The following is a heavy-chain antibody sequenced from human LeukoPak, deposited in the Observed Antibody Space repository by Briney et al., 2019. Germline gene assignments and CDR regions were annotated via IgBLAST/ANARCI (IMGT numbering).Heavy chain of an antibody. CDR3: ARVGAPGYCSGGSCHSAHGMDV. CDR1: GGTFSSYA. CDR2: IIPILGIA. Sequence: ASVKVSCKASGGTFSSYAISWVRQAPGQGLEWMGRIIPILGIANYAQKFQGRVTITADKSTSTAYMELSSLRSEDTAVYYCARVGAPGYCSGGSCHSAHGMDVWGQGTTVTVSS. V-gene: IGHV1-69*04. D-gene: IGHD2-15*01. J-gene: IGHJ6*02.